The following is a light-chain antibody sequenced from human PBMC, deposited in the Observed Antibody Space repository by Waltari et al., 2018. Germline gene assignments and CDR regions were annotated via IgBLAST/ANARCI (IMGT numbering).Light chain of an antibody. CDR2: GKN. CDR3: NSRDSSGNRV. Sequence: SSELPQDPAVSVALGQTVRITCQGDSLRSYYASWYQQKQGQAPVLVIYGKNNRPSGITDRFSGSSSGNTASLTITGAQAEDEADYYCNSRDSSGNRVFGGGTKLTVL. CDR1: SLRSYY. V-gene: IGLV3-19*01. J-gene: IGLJ3*02.